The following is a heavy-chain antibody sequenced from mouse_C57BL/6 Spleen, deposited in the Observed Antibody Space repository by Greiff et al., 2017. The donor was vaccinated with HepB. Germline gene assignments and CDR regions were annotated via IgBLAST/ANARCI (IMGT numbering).Heavy chain of an antibody. CDR1: GYAFSSYW. V-gene: IGHV1-80*01. Sequence: VQLVESGAELVKPGASVKISCKASGYAFSSYWMNWVKQRPGKGLEWIGQIYPGDGDTNYNGKFKGKATLTADKSSSTAYMQLSSLTSEDSAVYFCARSGDWDVGFAYWGQGTLVTVSA. CDR3: ARSGDWDVGFAY. J-gene: IGHJ3*01. D-gene: IGHD4-1*01. CDR2: IYPGDGDT.